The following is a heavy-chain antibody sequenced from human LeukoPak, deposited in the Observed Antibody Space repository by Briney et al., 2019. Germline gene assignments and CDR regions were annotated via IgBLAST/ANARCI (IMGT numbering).Heavy chain of an antibody. V-gene: IGHV4-34*01. CDR2: INHSGST. CDR3: ARAAYSSSWDWFDP. D-gene: IGHD6-13*01. Sequence: PSETLSLTCAVYGGSFSGYYWSWIRQPPGKGLEWIGEINHSGSTNYNPSLKSRVTISVDTSKNQFSLKLNSVTAADTAVYYCARAAYSSSWDWFDPWGQGTLVTVSS. CDR1: GGSFSGYY. J-gene: IGHJ5*02.